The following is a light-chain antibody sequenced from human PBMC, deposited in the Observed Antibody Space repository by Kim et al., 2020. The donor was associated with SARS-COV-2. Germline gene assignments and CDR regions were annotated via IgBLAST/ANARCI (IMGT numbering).Light chain of an antibody. V-gene: IGKV3-15*01. CDR1: QSISSN. J-gene: IGKJ1*01. CDR2: GAS. Sequence: VPPGERATLSCRAGQSISSNLAWYQQNPGQAPRLLIYGASTRATGIPARFSGRGSGTEFTLTISSLRSEDFAVYYCQQYNNWPQTFGQGTKVDIK. CDR3: QQYNNWPQT.